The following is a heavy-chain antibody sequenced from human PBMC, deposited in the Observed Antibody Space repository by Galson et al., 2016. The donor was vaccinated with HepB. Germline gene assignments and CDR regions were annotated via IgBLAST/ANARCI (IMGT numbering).Heavy chain of an antibody. Sequence: SLRLSCAASGFTFSIYEMNWVRLAPGKGPEWISYIDDRSRTTLYADSVRGRFTISRDNAKNSLFPQMNNLRVEDTAVYYCATLELRPPTDYWGQGTLVTVSS. D-gene: IGHD3-16*01. CDR2: IDDRSRTT. CDR3: ATLELRPPTDY. CDR1: GFTFSIYE. V-gene: IGHV3-48*03. J-gene: IGHJ4*02.